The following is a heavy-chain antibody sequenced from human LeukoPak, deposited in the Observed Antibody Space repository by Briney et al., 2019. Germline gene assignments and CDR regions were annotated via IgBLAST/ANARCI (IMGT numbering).Heavy chain of an antibody. J-gene: IGHJ3*02. Sequence: GGSLRLSCAASGFTFSSYWMSWVRQAPGKGLEWVANIKQDGSEKYYVDSVKGRFTISRDNAKNSLYLQMNSLRAEDTAVYYCARGGERYFDWLPRHAFDIWGQGTMVTVSS. CDR1: GFTFSSYW. D-gene: IGHD3-9*01. CDR2: IKQDGSEK. V-gene: IGHV3-7*01. CDR3: ARGGERYFDWLPRHAFDI.